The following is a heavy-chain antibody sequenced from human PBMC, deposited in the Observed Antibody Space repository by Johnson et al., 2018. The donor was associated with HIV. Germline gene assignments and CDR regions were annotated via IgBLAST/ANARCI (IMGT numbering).Heavy chain of an antibody. CDR1: GLTFSSYG. V-gene: IGHV3-33*06. CDR3: AKVRSSSWYDAFDI. Sequence: VQLVESGGGVVQPGGSLRLSCAASGLTFSSYGMHWVRQAPGKGLEWVAVIWYDGSNKYYADSVKGRFTISRDNSKNTLYLQMNSLRIEDTAVYYCAKVRSSSWYDAFDIWGQGTMVTVSS. J-gene: IGHJ3*02. CDR2: IWYDGSNK. D-gene: IGHD6-13*01.